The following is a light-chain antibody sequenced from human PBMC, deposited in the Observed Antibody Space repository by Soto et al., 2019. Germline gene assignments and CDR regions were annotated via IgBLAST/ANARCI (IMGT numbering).Light chain of an antibody. Sequence: DIPMTQSPSSLSASVGDRVTITCRASQSISSYLNWYQQKPWKAPKLLIYAAFSLQSGVPSRFGASRSGTAFTLTTSSLQTKELRTYYDQQNYSAPRAFGLGTKVEIK. CDR2: AAF. J-gene: IGKJ2*01. CDR1: QSISSY. V-gene: IGKV1-39*01. CDR3: QQNYSAPRA.